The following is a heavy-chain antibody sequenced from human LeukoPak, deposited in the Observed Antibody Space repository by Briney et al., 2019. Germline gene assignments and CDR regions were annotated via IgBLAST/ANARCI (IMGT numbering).Heavy chain of an antibody. Sequence: GGSLRLSCAASGFTFDDYAMHWVRQAPGKGLEGVSSISWNSGSKAYADSVKGRFTISRDNAKNSLYLQMNSLRAEDTALYYCAKDAGMRYYYGMDVWGRGTTVTVSS. V-gene: IGHV3-9*01. J-gene: IGHJ6*02. CDR3: AKDAGMRYYYGMDV. CDR1: GFTFDDYA. CDR2: ISWNSGSK. D-gene: IGHD3-10*01.